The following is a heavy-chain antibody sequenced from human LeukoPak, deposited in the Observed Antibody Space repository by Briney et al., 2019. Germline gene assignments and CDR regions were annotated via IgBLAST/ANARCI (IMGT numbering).Heavy chain of an antibody. CDR1: GFTFSTYA. Sequence: GGSLRLCCAASGFTFSTYAMSWVRQAPGRGLEWVSAISGSSDTTYYADSVKGRFTISRDNSKNTLYLQMNSLRAEDTAVYYCANREGGYTYDPFDYWGQGTLVTVSS. J-gene: IGHJ4*02. V-gene: IGHV3-23*01. D-gene: IGHD5-18*01. CDR2: ISGSSDTT. CDR3: ANREGGYTYDPFDY.